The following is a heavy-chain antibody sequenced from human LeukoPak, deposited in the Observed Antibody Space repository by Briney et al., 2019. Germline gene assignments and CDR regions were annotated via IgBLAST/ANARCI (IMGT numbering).Heavy chain of an antibody. CDR1: GYTFTSYY. CDR3: ARDSLGGRWLQFEY. CDR2: INPSGGST. D-gene: IGHD5-24*01. Sequence: ASVKVSCKASGYTFTSYYMHWVRQAPGQGLEWMGIINPSGGSTSYAQKFQGRVTMARDMSTSTVYMELSSLRSDDTAVYYCARDSLGGRWLQFEYWGQGTLVTVSS. J-gene: IGHJ4*02. V-gene: IGHV1-46*01.